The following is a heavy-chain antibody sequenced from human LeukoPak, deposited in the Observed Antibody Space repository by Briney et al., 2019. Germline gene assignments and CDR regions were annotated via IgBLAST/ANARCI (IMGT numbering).Heavy chain of an antibody. Sequence: GGSLRLSCTASGFTFSGSAMHWVRQASGKGLEWVGRIRSKANSYATAYAASVKGRFTISRDDSKNTAYLQMNSLKTEDTAVYYCTRSGAVAGSLGYWGQGTLVTVSS. CDR1: GFTFSGSA. CDR3: TRSGAVAGSLGY. D-gene: IGHD6-19*01. CDR2: IRSKANSYAT. V-gene: IGHV3-73*01. J-gene: IGHJ4*02.